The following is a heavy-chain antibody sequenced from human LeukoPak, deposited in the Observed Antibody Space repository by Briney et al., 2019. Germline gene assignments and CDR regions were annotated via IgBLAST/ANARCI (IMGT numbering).Heavy chain of an antibody. CDR1: GFAFSSCA. CDR2: ITGGGGSTT. J-gene: IGHJ4*02. V-gene: IGHV3-23*01. Sequence: PGGSLRLSCAASGFAFSSCAMSWVRQAPGKGLEWVSAITGGGGSTTYYADSVKGRITISADSSKNTLYLQMHSLRAEDTAIYYCAKERAGGWIRGDFWGQGTLLTV. D-gene: IGHD6-19*01. CDR3: AKERAGGWIRGDF.